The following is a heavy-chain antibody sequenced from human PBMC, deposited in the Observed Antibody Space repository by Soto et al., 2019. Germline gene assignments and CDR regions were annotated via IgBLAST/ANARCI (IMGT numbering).Heavy chain of an antibody. Sequence: SETLSLTCTVSGGSITDYYWSWIRQPPGKALEWIGYRYHSVSIHYNPSLKTRVTISVDTSENQFSLRLSSVTAADTAVYYCARAFAGFGAYWYFDLWGRGTLVTVS. J-gene: IGHJ2*01. D-gene: IGHD3-16*01. CDR1: GGSITDYY. CDR3: ARAFAGFGAYWYFDL. CDR2: RYHSVSI. V-gene: IGHV4-59*01.